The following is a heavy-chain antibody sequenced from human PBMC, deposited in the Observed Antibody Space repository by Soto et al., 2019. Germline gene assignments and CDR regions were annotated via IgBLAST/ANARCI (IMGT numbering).Heavy chain of an antibody. D-gene: IGHD3-3*01. CDR2: IYYSGST. CDR3: ARGGYDFWSGYYLSYYYGMDV. J-gene: IGHJ6*02. CDR1: GGSISSYY. V-gene: IGHV4-59*01. Sequence: SETLSLTCTVSGGSISSYYWSWIRQPPGKGLECIGYIYYSGSTNYNPSLKSRVTISVDTSKNQFSLKLSSVTAADTAVYYCARGGYDFWSGYYLSYYYGMDVWGQGTTVTVSS.